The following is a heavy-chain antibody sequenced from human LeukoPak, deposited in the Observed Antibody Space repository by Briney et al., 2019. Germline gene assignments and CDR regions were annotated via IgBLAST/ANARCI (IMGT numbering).Heavy chain of an antibody. CDR2: INPNSGGT. J-gene: IGHJ4*02. Sequence: ASVKVSCKASGYTFTGYYMHWVRQAPGQGLEWMGRINPNSGGTNYAQKFQGRVTMTRDTSISTAYMELSRLRSDDTAVYYCARDGDGEVVPAAGGYWGQGTLVTVSS. CDR3: ARDGDGEVVPAAGGY. D-gene: IGHD2-2*01. V-gene: IGHV1-2*06. CDR1: GYTFTGYY.